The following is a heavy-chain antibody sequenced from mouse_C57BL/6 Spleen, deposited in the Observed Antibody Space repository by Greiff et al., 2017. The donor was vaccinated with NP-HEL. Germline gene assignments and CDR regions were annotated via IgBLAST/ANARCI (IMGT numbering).Heavy chain of an antibody. V-gene: IGHV3-1*01. CDR3: ARGNWDGWFAY. CDR1: GYSITSGYD. J-gene: IGHJ3*01. D-gene: IGHD4-1*01. Sequence: EVMLVESGPGMVKPSQSLSLTCTVTGYSITSGYDWHWIRHFPGNKLEWMGYISYSGSTNYNPSLKSRISITHDTSKNHFFLKLNSVTTEDTATYYCARGNWDGWFAYWGQGTLVTVSA. CDR2: ISYSGST.